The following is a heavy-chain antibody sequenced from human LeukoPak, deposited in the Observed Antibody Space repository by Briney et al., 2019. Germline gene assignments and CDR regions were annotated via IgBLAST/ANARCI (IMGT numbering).Heavy chain of an antibody. CDR1: GYTLTKLS. CDR3: ATDSYYYGSGSYYNPVY. V-gene: IGHV1-24*01. CDR2: FDPEDGET. J-gene: IGHJ4*02. Sequence: GASVKVSCKVSGYTLTKLSMHWVRQAPGKGLEGMGGFDPEDGETNYAQKFQGRVTMTEDTSTDTAYMELSSLRSEDTAVYYCATDSYYYGSGSYYNPVYWGQGTLVTVSS. D-gene: IGHD3-10*01.